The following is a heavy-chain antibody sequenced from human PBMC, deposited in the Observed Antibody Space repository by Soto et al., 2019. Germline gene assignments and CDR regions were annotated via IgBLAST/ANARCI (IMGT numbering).Heavy chain of an antibody. V-gene: IGHV5-10-1*01. Sequence: GESLKTSCKGSGYSFTSYWISWVRQMPGKGLEWMGRIDPSDSYTNYSPSFQGHVTISADKSISTAYLQWSSLKASDTAMYYCASNGVYYYYGMDVWGQGTTVTVSS. J-gene: IGHJ6*02. CDR1: GYSFTSYW. D-gene: IGHD2-8*01. CDR2: IDPSDSYT. CDR3: ASNGVYYYYGMDV.